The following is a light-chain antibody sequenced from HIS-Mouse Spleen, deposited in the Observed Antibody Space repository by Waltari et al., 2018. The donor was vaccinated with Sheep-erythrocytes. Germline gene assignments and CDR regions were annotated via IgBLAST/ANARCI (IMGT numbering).Light chain of an antibody. V-gene: IGLV2-14*03. CDR3: SSYTSSSTFVV. CDR2: DVS. Sequence: QSALTQPASVSGSPGQAITISCTGTSSHVGGYNYVSWYQQHPGKAPKLIIYDVSNRPSGVSNRFSGSKSGNTASLTISGLQAEDEADYYCSSYTSSSTFVVFGGGTKLTVL. J-gene: IGLJ2*01. CDR1: SSHVGGYNY.